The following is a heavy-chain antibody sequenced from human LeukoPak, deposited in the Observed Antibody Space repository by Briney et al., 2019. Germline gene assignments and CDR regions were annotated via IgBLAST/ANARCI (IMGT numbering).Heavy chain of an antibody. V-gene: IGHV1-69*05. D-gene: IGHD3-9*01. CDR3: ATAYYDILTGIKYFDY. CDR2: IIPIFGTA. J-gene: IGHJ4*02. Sequence: SVKVSCKASGGTFSSYAISWVRQAPGQGLEWMGGIIPIFGTANYAQKFQGRVTITTDESTSTAYMELSSLRSEDTAVYYCATAYYDILTGIKYFDYWGQGTLVTVSS. CDR1: GGTFSSYA.